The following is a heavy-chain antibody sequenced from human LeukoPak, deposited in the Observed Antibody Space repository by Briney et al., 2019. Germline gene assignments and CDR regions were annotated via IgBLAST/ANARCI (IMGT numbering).Heavy chain of an antibody. V-gene: IGHV1-8*01. Sequence: ASVKDSCKASVYTFTSYDSNWLRQANGQVLECMGWMNPNSGNTGYAQKFQGRVTMTRNTSISTAYMELSSLRSEDTAVYYCARRSQAGGTGIGYWGQGTLVTVSS. CDR3: ARRSQAGGTGIGY. D-gene: IGHD6-19*01. CDR2: MNPNSGNT. CDR1: VYTFTSYD. J-gene: IGHJ4*02.